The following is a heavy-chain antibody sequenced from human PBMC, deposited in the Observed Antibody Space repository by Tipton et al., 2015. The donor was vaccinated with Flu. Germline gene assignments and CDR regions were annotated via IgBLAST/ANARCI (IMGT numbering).Heavy chain of an antibody. CDR1: SGSIRSTNYF. J-gene: IGHJ4*02. Sequence: TLSLTCTVSSGSIRSTNYFCAWIRQPPGKRLELIGSIYPSGTTYYNPSLKSRVTISVDTSKSQFSLMLRSVTAADTAVYYCAKDRYDLWSGYYSSWGQGTLVIVSS. V-gene: IGHV4-39*02. CDR3: AKDRYDLWSGYYSS. CDR2: IYPSGTT. D-gene: IGHD3-3*01.